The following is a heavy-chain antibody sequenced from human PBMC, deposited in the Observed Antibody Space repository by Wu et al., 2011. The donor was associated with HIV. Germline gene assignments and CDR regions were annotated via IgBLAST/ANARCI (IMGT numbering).Heavy chain of an antibody. J-gene: IGHJ3*02. V-gene: IGHV1-69*14. Sequence: QVQLVQSGAEVKKPGSSVKVSCKASGGSFSSETISWVRQAPGQGLEWMGGIIPLFGTARYAQKFQDRLTITADKSTTTAYMELSSLRSEDTAVYYCARDGGSSGADAFDIWGQGTMVTVSS. CDR3: ARDGGSSGADAFDI. CDR1: GGSFSSET. D-gene: IGHD3-22*01. CDR2: IIPLFGTA.